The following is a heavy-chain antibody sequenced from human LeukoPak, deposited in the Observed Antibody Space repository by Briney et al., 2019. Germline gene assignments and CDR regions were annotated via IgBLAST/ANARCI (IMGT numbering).Heavy chain of an antibody. CDR1: GYTFSSYA. V-gene: IGHV3-30*04. CDR2: ISYDGSNK. Sequence: PGGSLRLSCAASGYTFSSYAMHWVRQAPGKGLEWVAVISYDGSNKYYADSVKGRFTISRDNSKNTLYLQMNSLRAEDTAVYYCARGYSGYSSSWYLDYWGQGTLVTVSS. D-gene: IGHD6-13*01. J-gene: IGHJ4*02. CDR3: ARGYSGYSSSWYLDY.